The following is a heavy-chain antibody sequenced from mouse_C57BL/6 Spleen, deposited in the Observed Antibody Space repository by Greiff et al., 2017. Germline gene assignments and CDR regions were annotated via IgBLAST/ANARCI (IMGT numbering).Heavy chain of an antibody. Sequence: QVQLQQPGAELVKPGASVTLSCKASGYTFTSYWMHWVKQRPGQGLEWIGMIHPNSGSTNYNEKFKSKATLTVDKSSSTAYMQLSSLTSEDSAVYYCARWGTTVVAEGWFAYWGQGTLVTVSA. CDR3: ARWGTTVVAEGWFAY. CDR1: GYTFTSYW. D-gene: IGHD1-1*01. V-gene: IGHV1-64*01. J-gene: IGHJ3*01. CDR2: IHPNSGST.